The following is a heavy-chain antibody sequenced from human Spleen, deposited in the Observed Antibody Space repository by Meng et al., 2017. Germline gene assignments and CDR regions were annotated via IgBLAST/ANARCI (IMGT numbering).Heavy chain of an antibody. CDR1: GGTFSIFA. CDR2: MSPLFSPA. V-gene: IGHV1-69*13. Sequence: SVKVSCKASGGTFSIFAVNWVRQAPGQGLEWMGVMSPLFSPANYAQKFQGRFTITADESTSTAYMELSSLRAEDTAVYYCARDLTYDSSGYLASWGQGTLVTVSS. J-gene: IGHJ5*02. D-gene: IGHD3-22*01. CDR3: ARDLTYDSSGYLAS.